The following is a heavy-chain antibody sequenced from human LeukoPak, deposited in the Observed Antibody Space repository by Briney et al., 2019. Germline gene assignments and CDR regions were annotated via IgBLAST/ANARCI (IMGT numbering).Heavy chain of an antibody. D-gene: IGHD3-3*01. J-gene: IGHJ4*02. CDR1: GNTFTSYY. V-gene: IGHV1-46*01. CDR2: INPIGGST. CDR3: ARVYDFWSGYWDY. Sequence: ASVKVSCKASGNTFTSYYMHWVRQAPGQGLEWMGIINPIGGSTTYAQKFQGRVTMTRDTSTRTVFMELSSLRSEDTAVYYCARVYDFWSGYWDYWGQGTLVTVSS.